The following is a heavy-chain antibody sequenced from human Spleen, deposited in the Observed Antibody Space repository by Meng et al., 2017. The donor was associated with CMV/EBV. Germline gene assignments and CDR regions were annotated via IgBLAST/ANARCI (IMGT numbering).Heavy chain of an antibody. Sequence: GGSLRLSCAASGFTFSSYAMHWVRQAPGKGLEWVAVISYDGSNKYYADSVKGRFTISRDNSKNTLYLQMNSLRAEDTAVYYCARGGTYGSGYFDPFDSWGQGTLVTVSS. CDR3: ARGGTYGSGYFDPFDS. CDR2: ISYDGSNK. D-gene: IGHD3-10*01. CDR1: GFTFSSYA. V-gene: IGHV3-30*04. J-gene: IGHJ4*02.